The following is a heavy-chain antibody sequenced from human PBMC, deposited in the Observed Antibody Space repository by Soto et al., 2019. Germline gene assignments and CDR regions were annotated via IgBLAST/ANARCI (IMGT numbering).Heavy chain of an antibody. CDR1: GGTFSSYA. V-gene: IGHV1-69*13. CDR3: ARDSRDGHSSSWYYYYGMAV. J-gene: IGHJ6*02. Sequence: SVKVSCKASGGTFSSYAISWVRQAPGQGLEWMGGIIPIFGTANYAQKFQGRVTITADESTSTAYMELSSLRSEDTAVYYCARDSRDGHSSSWYYYYGMAVWGQGTTVTVSS. D-gene: IGHD6-13*01. CDR2: IIPIFGTA.